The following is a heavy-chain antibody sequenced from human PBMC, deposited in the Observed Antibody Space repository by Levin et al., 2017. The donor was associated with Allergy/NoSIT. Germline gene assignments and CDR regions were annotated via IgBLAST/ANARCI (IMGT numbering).Heavy chain of an antibody. CDR2: SSVSGETT. V-gene: IGHV3-23*01. D-gene: IGHD4-11*01. CDR1: GFIFSNFG. Sequence: GWSLRLSCTGSGFIFSNFGMSWVRQAPGKGLEWVSVSSVSGETTYYGDSVKDRFTISRDNSQNTVYLQMDSLRAEDTAVYYCARARDSDFFKWLDPWGQGTLVPVSS. J-gene: IGHJ5*02. CDR3: ARARDSDFFKWLDP.